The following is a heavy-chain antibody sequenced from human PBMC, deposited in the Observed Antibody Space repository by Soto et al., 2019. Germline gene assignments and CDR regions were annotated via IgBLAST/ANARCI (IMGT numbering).Heavy chain of an antibody. CDR2: ISTSSGSI. V-gene: IGHV3-48*03. Sequence: EVQLVESGGDLVQPGGSLRLSCAASGFTFIDYEFNWVRQPPGKGLEWIAYISTSSGSIEYANSVQGRFTISRDNAKNVVYVHMNSLRAEDTAIDYCAREGRTGGRHDAFDLWGQGTLVTFSS. J-gene: IGHJ3*01. D-gene: IGHD3-16*01. CDR1: GFTFIDYE. CDR3: AREGRTGGRHDAFDL.